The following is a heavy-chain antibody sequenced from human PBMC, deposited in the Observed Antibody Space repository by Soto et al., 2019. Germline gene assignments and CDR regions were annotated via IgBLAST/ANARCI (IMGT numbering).Heavy chain of an antibody. CDR2: TRNKANSYTT. Sequence: PGGSLRLSCAASGFTFSDHYMGWVRQAPGKGLEWVGRTRNKANSYTTEYAASVKGRFTISRDDSKNTLYLQMNSLKTEDTAVYYCARDNGYCTNGVCFTSAFDIWGQGTMVTVSS. CDR3: ARDNGYCTNGVCFTSAFDI. J-gene: IGHJ3*02. V-gene: IGHV3-72*01. CDR1: GFTFSDHY. D-gene: IGHD2-8*01.